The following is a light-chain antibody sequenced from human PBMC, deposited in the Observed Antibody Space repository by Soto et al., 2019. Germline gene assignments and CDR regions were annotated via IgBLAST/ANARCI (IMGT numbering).Light chain of an antibody. V-gene: IGKV3-11*01. CDR3: QQHSSWPLT. Sequence: EIVLTQSPATLSLSLGERATLSCRASQTVGNYLAWFQQKPGRVPRLLIYGVSSRDTGVPARFSGSGSGTDFTLTISSLEPEDFAIYYCQQHSSWPLTFGGGTKVDI. J-gene: IGKJ4*01. CDR1: QTVGNY. CDR2: GVS.